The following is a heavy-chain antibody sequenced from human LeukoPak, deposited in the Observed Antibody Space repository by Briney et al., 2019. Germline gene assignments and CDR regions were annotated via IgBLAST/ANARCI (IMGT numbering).Heavy chain of an antibody. CDR1: GFTFSSYW. J-gene: IGHJ4*02. CDR3: ARYDFWSGYSYYFDY. Sequence: GGSLRLSCAASGFTFSSYWMSWVRQAPGKGLEWVANIKQDGSEKYYVDSVKGRFTISRDNAKNSLYLQMNSLRAEDTAVYYCARYDFWSGYSYYFDYWGQGTLVTVSS. V-gene: IGHV3-7*01. D-gene: IGHD3-3*01. CDR2: IKQDGSEK.